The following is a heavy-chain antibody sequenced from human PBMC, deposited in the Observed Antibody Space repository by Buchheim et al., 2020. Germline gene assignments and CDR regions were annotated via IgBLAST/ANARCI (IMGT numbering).Heavy chain of an antibody. CDR3: ARAWYCSSTSCYRFDY. J-gene: IGHJ4*02. CDR1: GLPFSGFW. CDR2: INEDGSEK. Sequence: EVQLVESGGGLVQPGGSLKLSCAASGLPFSGFWMSWVRQAPGKGLEWVANINEDGSEKYYVDSVKGRFTISRDNVKNSLYLQMNILRAEDTAVYYCARAWYCSSTSCYRFDYWGQGTL. V-gene: IGHV3-7*01. D-gene: IGHD2-2*02.